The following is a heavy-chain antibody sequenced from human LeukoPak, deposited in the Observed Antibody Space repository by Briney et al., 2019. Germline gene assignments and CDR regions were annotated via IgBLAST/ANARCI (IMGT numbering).Heavy chain of an antibody. CDR3: ARHRYYGSGSTNWFDP. J-gene: IGHJ5*02. CDR2: IYDSGST. CDR1: GGSISSSTYY. Sequence: SETLSLTCTVSGGSISSSTYYWGWIRQPPGKGLEWIGSIYDSGSTYYNPSLKSRVTISVDSSKNQFSLKPSSVTAADTALYFCARHRYYGSGSTNWFDPWGQGTLVTVSS. D-gene: IGHD3-10*01. V-gene: IGHV4-39*01.